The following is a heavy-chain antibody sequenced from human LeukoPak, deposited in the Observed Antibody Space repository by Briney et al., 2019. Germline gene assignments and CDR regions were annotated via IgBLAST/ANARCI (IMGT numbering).Heavy chain of an antibody. CDR3: ARDGEYYDSSGYYFRGPFDY. CDR1: GFTFSSYG. J-gene: IGHJ4*02. CDR2: IWYDGSNK. D-gene: IGHD3-22*01. Sequence: GGSLRLSCAASGFTFSSYGMHWVRQAPGKGLEWVAVIWYDGSNKYYADSVNGGFTISTANSKNPLYLQMNSLRAEDTAVYYCARDGEYYDSSGYYFRGPFDYWGQGTLVTVSS. V-gene: IGHV3-33*01.